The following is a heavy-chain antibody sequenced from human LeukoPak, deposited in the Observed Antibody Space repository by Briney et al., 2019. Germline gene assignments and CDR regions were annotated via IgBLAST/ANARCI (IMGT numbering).Heavy chain of an antibody. CDR3: ARDGLGPSY. V-gene: IGHV3-23*01. J-gene: IGHJ4*02. CDR1: GFTFSSYA. CDR2: ISGSGGST. D-gene: IGHD3/OR15-3a*01. Sequence: PGGSLRLSCAASGFTFSSYAMSWVRQAPGKGLEWVSAISGSGGSTYYADSVKGRFTISRDNAKNSLYPQMNSLRAEDTAVYYCARDGLGPSYWGQGTLVTVSS.